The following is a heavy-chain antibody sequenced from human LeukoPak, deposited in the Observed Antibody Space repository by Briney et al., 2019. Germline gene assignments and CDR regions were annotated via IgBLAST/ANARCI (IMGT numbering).Heavy chain of an antibody. D-gene: IGHD3-16*01. Sequence: SETLSLTCAVNGGSFSGYYWSWIRQPPGKGLEWIGEIDHSGSTTYNPSLKSRVTISVDTSKNQFSLKLRSVTAADTAVYYCARETSQKGAHYMDVWGKGTTVTISS. CDR1: GGSFSGYY. J-gene: IGHJ6*03. CDR3: ARETSQKGAHYMDV. V-gene: IGHV4-34*01. CDR2: IDHSGST.